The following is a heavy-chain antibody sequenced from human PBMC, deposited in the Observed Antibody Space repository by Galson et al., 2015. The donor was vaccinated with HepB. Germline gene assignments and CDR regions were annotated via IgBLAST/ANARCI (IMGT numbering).Heavy chain of an antibody. Sequence: SLRLSCAASGFTFSDYYMSWIRQAPGKGLEWVSYISSSGSTIYYADSVKGRFTISRDNAKNSLYLQMNSLRAEDTAVYYCARDTTSGSYRFYYYYGMDVWGQGTTVTVSS. J-gene: IGHJ6*02. CDR1: GFTFSDYY. CDR2: ISSSGSTI. CDR3: ARDTTSGSYRFYYYYGMDV. D-gene: IGHD1-26*01. V-gene: IGHV3-11*01.